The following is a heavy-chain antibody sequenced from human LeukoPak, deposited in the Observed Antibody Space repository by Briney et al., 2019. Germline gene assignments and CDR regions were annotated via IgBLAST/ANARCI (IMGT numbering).Heavy chain of an antibody. J-gene: IGHJ4*02. Sequence: PGGSLRLSCAASGFTVSSNYMSWVRQAPGKGLEWVSVIYSGGSTYYADSVKGRFTISRDNSKNTLYLQMNSLRAEDTAVYYCAKDLAQSSGSYRYYFDYWGQGTLVTVSS. CDR1: GFTVSSNY. CDR3: AKDLAQSSGSYRYYFDY. V-gene: IGHV3-53*01. D-gene: IGHD1-26*01. CDR2: IYSGGST.